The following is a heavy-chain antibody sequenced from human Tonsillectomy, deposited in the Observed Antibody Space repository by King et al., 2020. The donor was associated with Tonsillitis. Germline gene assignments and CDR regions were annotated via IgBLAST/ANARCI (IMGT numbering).Heavy chain of an antibody. CDR1: GYTFTSYD. Sequence: QWQLVQSGAEVKKPGASVKVSCKASGYTFTSYDINWVRQATGQGLEWMGWMNPNSGNTGYAQKFQGRVTMTRNTSISTAYMELSSLRSEDTAMYYCASGYCSGGSCYPDYWGQGTLVTVSS. J-gene: IGHJ4*02. D-gene: IGHD2-15*01. CDR2: MNPNSGNT. CDR3: ASGYCSGGSCYPDY. V-gene: IGHV1-8*02.